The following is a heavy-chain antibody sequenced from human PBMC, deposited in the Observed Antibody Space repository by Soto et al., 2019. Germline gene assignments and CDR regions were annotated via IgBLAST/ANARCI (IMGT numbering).Heavy chain of an antibody. D-gene: IGHD4-17*01. Sequence: GGSLRLSCVASGFTFDNYAMNWVRQAPGRGLEWVSNIGGRGGNTVYADSMRGRFTISRDNSKNTVYLEMHNLRVEDSATYYCAKPSAYGDFAGSFDSWGQGTLVTVSS. J-gene: IGHJ4*02. CDR3: AKPSAYGDFAGSFDS. CDR1: GFTFDNYA. CDR2: IGGRGGNT. V-gene: IGHV3-23*01.